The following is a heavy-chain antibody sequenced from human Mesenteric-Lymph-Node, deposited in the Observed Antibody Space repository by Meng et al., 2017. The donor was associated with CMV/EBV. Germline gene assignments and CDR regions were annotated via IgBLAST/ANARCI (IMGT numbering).Heavy chain of an antibody. D-gene: IGHD6-6*01. Sequence: GESLKISCAASGFTFSSYGMHWVRQAPGKGLEWVAFIRYDGSNKYYADSVKGRFTISRDNSKNTLYLQMNSLRAEDTAVYYCAKGWGSSSSKEDYWGQGTLVTVSS. CDR1: GFTFSSYG. V-gene: IGHV3-30*02. CDR2: IRYDGSNK. CDR3: AKGWGSSSSKEDY. J-gene: IGHJ4*02.